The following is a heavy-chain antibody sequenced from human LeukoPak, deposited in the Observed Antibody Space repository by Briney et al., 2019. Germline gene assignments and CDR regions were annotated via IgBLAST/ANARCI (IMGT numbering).Heavy chain of an antibody. D-gene: IGHD3-3*02. CDR3: ARIGPILGAAWVDY. CDR2: IYYGGST. J-gene: IGHJ4*02. CDR1: GGSISGSSYY. Sequence: SETLSLTCTVSGGSISGSSYYWGWIRQTPGKGPEWIGSIYYGGSTYYNPSLKSRVTMSVDTSKNQFSLRLSSVTAVDTAVYHCARIGPILGAAWVDYWGQGTLVSVSS. V-gene: IGHV4-39*07.